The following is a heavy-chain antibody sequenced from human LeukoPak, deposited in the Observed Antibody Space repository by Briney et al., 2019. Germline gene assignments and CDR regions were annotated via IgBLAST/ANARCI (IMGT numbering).Heavy chain of an antibody. Sequence: SETLSLTCTVSGYTISTGYYWGWIRRPPGKGLEWIGSIYHSGSTFYNPSLNSRLTMSVDTSKNSFSLKLSSVTAADTAVYYCARVLDYYGSGSRDFDYWGQGTLVTVSS. V-gene: IGHV4-38-2*02. CDR1: GYTISTGYY. J-gene: IGHJ4*02. D-gene: IGHD3-10*01. CDR3: ARVLDYYGSGSRDFDY. CDR2: IYHSGST.